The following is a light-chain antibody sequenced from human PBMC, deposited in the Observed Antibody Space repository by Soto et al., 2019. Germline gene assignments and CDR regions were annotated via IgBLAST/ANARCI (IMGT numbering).Light chain of an antibody. CDR2: DNN. CDR1: SSDIGVYTY. V-gene: IGLV1-51*01. J-gene: IGLJ2*01. CDR3: GTWDSSLNGVV. Sequence: QSALTQPPSASGSPGQSVSISCTGISSDIGVYTYVSWYRQLPGTAPKLLIYDNNRRPSGISDRFSGSKSGTSATLDITGLQTGDEADYYCGTWDSSLNGVVFGGGTKLTVL.